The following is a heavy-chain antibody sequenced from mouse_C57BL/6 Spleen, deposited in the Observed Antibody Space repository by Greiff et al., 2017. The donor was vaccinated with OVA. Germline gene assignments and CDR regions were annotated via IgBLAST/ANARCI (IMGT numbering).Heavy chain of an antibody. D-gene: IGHD1-1*01. Sequence: QVHVKQPGAELVRPGTSVKLSCKASGYTFTSYWMHWVKQRPGQGLEWIGVIDPSDSYTNYNQKFKGKATLTVDTSSSTAYMQLSSLTSEDSAVYYCAKFTTVVATDFDYWGQGTTLTVSS. CDR1: GYTFTSYW. CDR3: AKFTTVVATDFDY. V-gene: IGHV1-59*01. CDR2: IDPSDSYT. J-gene: IGHJ2*01.